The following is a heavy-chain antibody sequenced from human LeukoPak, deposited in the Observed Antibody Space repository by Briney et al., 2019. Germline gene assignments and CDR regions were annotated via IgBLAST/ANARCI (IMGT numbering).Heavy chain of an antibody. D-gene: IGHD1-26*01. CDR2: ISESGDKT. J-gene: IGHJ4*02. CDR3: AKQWVDC. CDR1: GFPFSNYA. Sequence: PGGSLRLSCAASGFPFSNYAMNWVRQAPGKGLEWVSSISESGDKTDYADSVRGRFTISRDNSQNTLYLQMNSLRVEDTALYYCAKQWVDCWGQGTLGTVSS. V-gene: IGHV3-23*01.